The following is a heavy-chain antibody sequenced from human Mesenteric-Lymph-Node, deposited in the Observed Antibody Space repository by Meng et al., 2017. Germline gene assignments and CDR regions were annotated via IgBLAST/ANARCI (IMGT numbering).Heavy chain of an antibody. CDR3: AREGSVVVAATRWFDP. CDR1: GFTFSSYA. CDR2: ISYDGSNK. V-gene: IGHV3-30*04. Sequence: GESLKISCAASGFTFSSYAMHWVRQAPGKGLEWVAVISYDGSNKYYADSVKGRFTISRDNSKNTLYLQMNSLRAEDTAVYYCAREGSVVVAATRWFDPWGQGTLVTVSS. J-gene: IGHJ5*02. D-gene: IGHD2-15*01.